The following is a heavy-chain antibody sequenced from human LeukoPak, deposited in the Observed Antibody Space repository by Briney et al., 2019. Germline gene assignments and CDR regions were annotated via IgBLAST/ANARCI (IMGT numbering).Heavy chain of an antibody. V-gene: IGHV1-69*01. Sequence: SVKVSCKASGGTFSSYAISWVRQAPGQGLEWMGGIIPIFGTANYAQKFQGRVTITAGESTSTAYMELSSLRSEDTAVYYCASTRRYNWNDVNWFDPWGQGTLVTVSS. D-gene: IGHD1-1*01. CDR3: ASTRRYNWNDVNWFDP. CDR2: IIPIFGTA. CDR1: GGTFSSYA. J-gene: IGHJ5*02.